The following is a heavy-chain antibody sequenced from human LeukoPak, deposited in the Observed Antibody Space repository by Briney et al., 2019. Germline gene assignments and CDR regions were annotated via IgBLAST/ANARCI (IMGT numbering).Heavy chain of an antibody. CDR1: GVSISSYY. J-gene: IGHJ6*02. Sequence: SETLSLTCTVSGVSISSYYWSWIRQPPGKGLEWIGYIYYSGSTNYNPSLKSRVTISVDTSKNQFSLKLSSVTAADTAVYYCARGTLIGDFWSGYSPSYYYYYGMDVWGQGTTVTVSS. CDR2: IYYSGST. D-gene: IGHD3-3*01. CDR3: ARGTLIGDFWSGYSPSYYYYYGMDV. V-gene: IGHV4-59*01.